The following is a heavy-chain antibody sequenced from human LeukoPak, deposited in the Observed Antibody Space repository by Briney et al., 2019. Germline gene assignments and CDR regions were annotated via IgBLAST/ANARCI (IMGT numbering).Heavy chain of an antibody. CDR2: IKNKDEGEKT. J-gene: IGHJ4*02. CDR1: GFSVSGNY. CDR3: TTGIDYGGGY. V-gene: IGHV3-15*05. D-gene: IGHD3-16*01. Sequence: GGSLRLSCAASGFSVSGNYMSWVRQAPGKGLEWVGRIKNKDEGEKTDYAAPVKGRFTISRDDSKATLLLQMNSLKMEDTAIYYCTTGIDYGGGYWGQGTLVSVSS.